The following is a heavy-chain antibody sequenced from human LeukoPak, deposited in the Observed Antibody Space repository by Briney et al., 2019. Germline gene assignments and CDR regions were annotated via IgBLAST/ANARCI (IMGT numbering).Heavy chain of an antibody. CDR3: ARLLRLYSGYGPDY. J-gene: IGHJ4*02. CDR1: GGSISSSSYY. CDR2: IYYSGST. D-gene: IGHD5-12*01. V-gene: IGHV4-39*01. Sequence: PSETLSLTCTVSGGSISSSSYYWGWIRQPPGKGLEWIGSIYYSGSTYYNPSLKSRVTISVDTSKNQFSLKLSSVTAADTAVYYCARLLRLYSGYGPDYWGQGTLVTVSS.